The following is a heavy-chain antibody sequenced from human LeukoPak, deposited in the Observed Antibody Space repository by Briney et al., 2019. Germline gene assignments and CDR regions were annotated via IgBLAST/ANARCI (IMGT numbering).Heavy chain of an antibody. CDR1: GFTVSSNY. D-gene: IGHD5-12*01. CDR2: LYTGGTT. CDR3: ARAVDIVATTPFDL. J-gene: IGHJ3*01. Sequence: PGGSLRLSCAASGFTVSSNYMSWVRQAPGKGLEWVSVLYTGGTTYYADSVKGRFTISRDNSKNTVYLDMNSLRVEDTAVYYCARAVDIVATTPFDLWGQGTMVTVSS. V-gene: IGHV3-66*01.